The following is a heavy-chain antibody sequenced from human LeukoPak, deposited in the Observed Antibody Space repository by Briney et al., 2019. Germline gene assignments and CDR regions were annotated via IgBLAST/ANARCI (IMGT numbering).Heavy chain of an antibody. CDR1: GVSISNHY. J-gene: IGHJ4*02. CDR2: IYYNGNT. D-gene: IGHD2-15*01. V-gene: IGHV4-59*08. Sequence: PSENLSLTCTVSGVSISNHYSSWIRQPPGKGLEWIGYIYYNGNTNYNPSLKSRVTISEDTSKNQVSLWLSSVTAADTAVYYCVRHSRVVAFDYWGQGNLVTLSS. CDR3: VRHSRVVAFDY.